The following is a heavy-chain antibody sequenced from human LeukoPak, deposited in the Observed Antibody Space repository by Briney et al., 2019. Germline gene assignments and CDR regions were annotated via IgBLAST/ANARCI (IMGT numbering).Heavy chain of an antibody. J-gene: IGHJ6*04. V-gene: IGHV4-39*06. CDR3: ARHERGKRYYYGWGSYYVGTDV. CDR1: GGSISSSSYY. D-gene: IGHD3-10*01. CDR2: IYFSGTT. Sequence: PSESLSLTCTVSGGSISSSSYYWGWIRQPPGKGLEWIGRIYFSGTTYYKTSLERRATIPVETSKTQFTRKMSSVTAAATVFYYCARHERGKRYYYGWGSYYVGTDVWGKGTTVTISS.